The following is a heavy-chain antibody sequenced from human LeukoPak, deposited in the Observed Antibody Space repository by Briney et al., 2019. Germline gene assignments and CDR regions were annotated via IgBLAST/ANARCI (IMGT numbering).Heavy chain of an antibody. V-gene: IGHV3-23*01. J-gene: IGHJ5*02. CDR1: GFTFSSYA. CDR2: ISGSGDNT. CDR3: ARTPTLSDYGDYGRFDP. Sequence: PGGSLRLSCAASGFTFSSYAMTWVRQAPGKGLEWVSTISGSGDNTFYADSVKGRFTISRDNSKNTLYLQMNSPRAEDTAVYYCARTPTLSDYGDYGRFDPWGQGTLVTVSS. D-gene: IGHD4-17*01.